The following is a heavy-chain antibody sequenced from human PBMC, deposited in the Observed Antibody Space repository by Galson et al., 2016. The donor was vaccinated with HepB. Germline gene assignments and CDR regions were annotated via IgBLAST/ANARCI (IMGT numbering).Heavy chain of an antibody. CDR3: ARSYYADYQLFNY. CDR2: IYYSGST. J-gene: IGHJ4*02. V-gene: IGHV4-31*03. Sequence: SLTCTVSGDSITSGAYYWSWIRQHPGKGLEYIGYIYYSGSTYYNPSLESRITISVDTSKNQFSLKLSSVTAADTAVYYCARSYYADYQLFNYWGQGTLVTVSS. D-gene: IGHD4-17*01. CDR1: GDSITSGAYY.